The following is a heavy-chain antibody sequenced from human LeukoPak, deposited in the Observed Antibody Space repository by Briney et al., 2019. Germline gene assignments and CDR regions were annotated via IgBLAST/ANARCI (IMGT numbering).Heavy chain of an antibody. CDR2: FYYSGNT. CDR1: GGSLSSYS. D-gene: IGHD3-16*01. V-gene: IGHV4-59*01. J-gene: IGHJ4*02. CDR3: ARVGYAYALDY. Sequence: NPSETLSLTCTVSGGSLSSYSWSWIRQPPGKGLEWIGYFYYSGNTNYNPSLRSRLTISIDTSKNQFSLKLSSVTAADTAVYYCARVGYAYALDYWGQGTLVTVSS.